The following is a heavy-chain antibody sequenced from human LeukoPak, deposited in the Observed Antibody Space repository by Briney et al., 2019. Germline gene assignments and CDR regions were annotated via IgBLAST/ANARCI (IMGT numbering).Heavy chain of an antibody. Sequence: GRSLRLSCAASGFTFSSYGMHWVRQAPGKGLEWVAVISYDGSNKYYADSVKGRFTISRDNSKNTLYLQMNSLRAEDTAVYYCAKGSYYDSSGYYYWVYWGQGTLVTVSS. CDR3: AKGSYYDSSGYYYWVY. CDR2: ISYDGSNK. D-gene: IGHD3-22*01. V-gene: IGHV3-30*18. CDR1: GFTFSSYG. J-gene: IGHJ4*02.